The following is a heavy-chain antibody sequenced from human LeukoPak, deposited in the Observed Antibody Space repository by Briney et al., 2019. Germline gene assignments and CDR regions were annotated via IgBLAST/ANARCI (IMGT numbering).Heavy chain of an antibody. CDR1: GFTFSSYE. CDR3: ARVLRRGYFDY. D-gene: IGHD2-15*01. J-gene: IGHJ4*02. Sequence: GGSLRLSCAASGFTFSSYEMNWVRQAPGKGLEWVSYISSSGSTIYYADSVKGRFTISRDNAKNSLYLQMNSLRAEDTAVYYCARVLRRGYFDYWGQGTLVTVSS. CDR2: ISSSGSTI. V-gene: IGHV3-48*03.